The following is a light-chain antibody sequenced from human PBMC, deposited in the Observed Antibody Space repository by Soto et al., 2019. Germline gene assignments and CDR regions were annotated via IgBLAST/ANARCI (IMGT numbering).Light chain of an antibody. CDR1: QSVGIY. CDR3: QQRSDCPST. V-gene: IGKV3-11*01. J-gene: IGKJ1*01. CDR2: DAS. Sequence: DIVLTQSPATLSLSPGERATLSCRPSQSVGIYLAWYQQQPGQAPSLLIYDASNRAAGIPARVSGSGSVTDFTLTISSLEPEDFAVYYCQQRSDCPSTFGQGTKVEIK.